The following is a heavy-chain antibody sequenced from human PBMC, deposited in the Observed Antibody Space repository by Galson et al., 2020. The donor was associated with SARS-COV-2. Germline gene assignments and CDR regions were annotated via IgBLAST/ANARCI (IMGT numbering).Heavy chain of an antibody. CDR1: GDSVSSNSAA. J-gene: IGHJ3*02. CDR2: TYYRSQWST. D-gene: IGHD6-13*01. V-gene: IGHV6-1*01. Sequence: SETLSLTCAISGDSVSSNSAAWNWIRQSPSRGLGWLGRTYYRSQWSTDYAVSVKSRITINPDTSKNQFSLQLNSVTPEDTAIYYCAGRVAGAGSLHIWGQGTMVIVSS. CDR3: AGRVAGAGSLHI.